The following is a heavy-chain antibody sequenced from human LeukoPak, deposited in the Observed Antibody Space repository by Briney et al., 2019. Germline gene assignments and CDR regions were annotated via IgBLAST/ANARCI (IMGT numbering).Heavy chain of an antibody. D-gene: IGHD5-18*01. Sequence: GGSLRLSCTSSGFTFGGYALNWFRQAPGKGLEWVAFIRSKTYGGTTEYAASVKGRFTISRDDSKSIAYLQMNSLKTEDTAVYYCTRGFSYGYYWGQGTLVTVSS. CDR1: GFTFGGYA. J-gene: IGHJ4*02. CDR2: IRSKTYGGTT. V-gene: IGHV3-49*03. CDR3: TRGFSYGYY.